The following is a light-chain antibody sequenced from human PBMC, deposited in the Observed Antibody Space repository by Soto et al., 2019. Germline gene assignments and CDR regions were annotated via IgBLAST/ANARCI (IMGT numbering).Light chain of an antibody. J-gene: IGKJ4*01. CDR1: QSISSY. Sequence: DIQMAQSPSSLSAFVGDRVTITCRAGQSISSYLNWYQQEPGKAPKLLIYAASSLQSGVPSRFSGSGSGTEFTLTISSLHPEDVATYYCQQSYSIPPTFGGGTKVELK. CDR2: AAS. CDR3: QQSYSIPPT. V-gene: IGKV1-39*01.